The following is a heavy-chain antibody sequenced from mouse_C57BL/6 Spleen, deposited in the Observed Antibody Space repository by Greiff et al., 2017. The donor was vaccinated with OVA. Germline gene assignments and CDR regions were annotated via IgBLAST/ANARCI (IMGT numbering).Heavy chain of an antibody. CDR3: ARFTTVVAPFDY. Sequence: QVQLQQSGAELVKPGASVKISCKASGYAFSSYWMNWVKQRPGTGLEWIGQIYPGDGDTNYNGKFKGKATLTADKSSSTAYMQLSSLTSEDSAVYFCARFTTVVAPFDYWGQGTTLTVSS. CDR2: IYPGDGDT. D-gene: IGHD1-1*01. V-gene: IGHV1-80*01. CDR1: GYAFSSYW. J-gene: IGHJ2*01.